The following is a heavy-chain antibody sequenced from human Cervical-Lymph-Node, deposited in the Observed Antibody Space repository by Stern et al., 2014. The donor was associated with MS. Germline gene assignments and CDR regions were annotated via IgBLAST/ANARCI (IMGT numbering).Heavy chain of an antibody. CDR2: IDWDDDK. CDR1: GFSLTTSGMC. J-gene: IGHJ3*02. V-gene: IGHV2-70*01. Sequence: QVTLQESGPALVKPTQTLTLTCTFSGFSLTTSGMCVSWIRQPTGKALEWLAFIDWDDDKSYNTSLKTRLTISKDTSKNQVVLTMTNMDPVDTATYYCARFYSSSSFADAFDIWGQGTMVTVSS. D-gene: IGHD6-6*01. CDR3: ARFYSSSSFADAFDI.